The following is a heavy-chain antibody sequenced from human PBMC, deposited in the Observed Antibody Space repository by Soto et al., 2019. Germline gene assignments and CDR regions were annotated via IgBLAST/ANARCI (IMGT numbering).Heavy chain of an antibody. CDR1: GGTFSSYT. D-gene: IGHD1-26*01. J-gene: IGHJ4*02. CDR3: ARDHSGSYGY. V-gene: IGHV1-69*08. Sequence: QVQLVQSGAEVKKPGSSVKVSCKASGGTFSSYTISWVRQAPGQGLEWMGRIIPILGIANYAQKFQGRVTIXVDKSTSTAYMELSSLRSEDTAVYYCARDHSGSYGYWGQGTLVTVSS. CDR2: IIPILGIA.